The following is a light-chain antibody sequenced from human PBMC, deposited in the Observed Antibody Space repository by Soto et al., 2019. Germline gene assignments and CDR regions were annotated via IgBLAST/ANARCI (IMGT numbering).Light chain of an antibody. CDR2: AAS. Sequence: DIQMTQSPSSLSASVGDRVTITCRASQSISSYLNWYQHKPGKAPQLLIYAASRLQTGVPSRFSGSRSGTDFALTLSSLKRDDFATYYCQQTDSFPRTFGQGTKVEMK. V-gene: IGKV1-39*01. J-gene: IGKJ1*01. CDR1: QSISSY. CDR3: QQTDSFPRT.